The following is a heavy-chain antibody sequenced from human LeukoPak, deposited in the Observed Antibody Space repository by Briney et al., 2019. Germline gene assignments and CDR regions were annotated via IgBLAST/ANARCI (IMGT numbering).Heavy chain of an antibody. CDR2: ISSSSSYI. V-gene: IGHV3-21*04. CDR1: GFTFSSYS. CDR3: ARDGNDGPFIDY. D-gene: IGHD1-1*01. Sequence: GGSLRLSCAASGFTFSSYSMNWVRQAPGKGLEWVSSISSSSSYIYYADSVKRRFTISRDNAKNSLYLQMNSLRAEATAVYYCARDGNDGPFIDYWGQGTLVTVSS. J-gene: IGHJ4*02.